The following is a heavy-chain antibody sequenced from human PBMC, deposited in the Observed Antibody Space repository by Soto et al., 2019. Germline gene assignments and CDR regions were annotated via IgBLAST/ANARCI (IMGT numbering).Heavy chain of an antibody. CDR1: VGSFSGFS. Sequence: PSETLSLTCSVSVGSFSGFSWTWIRQPPGKGLEWIGEVNHSGSTIYNPSLKSRVTISIDTSKSHFSLKVGSVTAADTAVYYCAGGFNGGSHLWLRWGRGFDHCSQGNPVT. CDR3: AGGFNGGSHLWLRWGRGFDH. D-gene: IGHD5-18*01. V-gene: IGHV4-34*01. J-gene: IGHJ5*02. CDR2: VNHSGST.